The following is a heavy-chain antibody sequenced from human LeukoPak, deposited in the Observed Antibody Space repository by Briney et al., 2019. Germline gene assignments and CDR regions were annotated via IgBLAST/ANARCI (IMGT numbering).Heavy chain of an antibody. CDR2: IIPIFGTT. J-gene: IGHJ5*02. CDR1: GGTFSSSA. CDR3: ASAPTVGTGTTGLDP. D-gene: IGHD1-7*01. Sequence: ASVKVSCKASGGTFSSSAISWVRQAPGQGLEWMGGIIPIFGTTKYAQKFQGRVTITTDESTSTAYMELSSLRSEDAAVYYCASAPTVGTGTTGLDPWGQGTRVTVSS. V-gene: IGHV1-69*05.